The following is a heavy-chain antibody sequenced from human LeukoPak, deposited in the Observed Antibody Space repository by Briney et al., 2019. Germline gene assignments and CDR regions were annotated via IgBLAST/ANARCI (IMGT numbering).Heavy chain of an antibody. CDR2: ISYDGSNK. D-gene: IGHD2-2*01. J-gene: IGHJ6*02. CDR3: AKYCSSTSCYYYYGMDV. V-gene: IGHV3-30-3*02. Sequence: PGRSLRLSCAASGFTFSSYAMHWVRQAPGKGLEWVAVISYDGSNKYYADSVKGRFTISRDNSKNTLYLQMNSLRAEDTAVYYCAKYCSSTSCYYYYGMDVWGQGTTVTVSS. CDR1: GFTFSSYA.